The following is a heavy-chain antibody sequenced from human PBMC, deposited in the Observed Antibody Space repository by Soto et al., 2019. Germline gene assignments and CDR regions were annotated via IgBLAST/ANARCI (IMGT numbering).Heavy chain of an antibody. CDR2: MNPNSGNT. Sequence: ASVKVSCKASGYTFTSYDINWVRQATGQGLEWMGWMNPNSGNTGYARKFQGRVTMTRNTSISTAYMELSSLRSEDTAVYYCARVYSYGSDFDYWGQGTLVTVSS. CDR1: GYTFTSYD. CDR3: ARVYSYGSDFDY. V-gene: IGHV1-8*01. J-gene: IGHJ4*02. D-gene: IGHD5-18*01.